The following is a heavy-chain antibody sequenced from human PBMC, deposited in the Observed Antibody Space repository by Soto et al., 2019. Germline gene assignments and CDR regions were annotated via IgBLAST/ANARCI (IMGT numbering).Heavy chain of an antibody. CDR2: IYSGGST. D-gene: IGHD3-22*01. J-gene: IGHJ4*02. Sequence: GGSLRLSCAASGFTVSSNYMSWVRQAPGKGLEWVSVIYSGGSTYYADSVKGRFTISRDNSKNTLYLQMNSLRAEDTAVYYCATTMYYYDSSGRGPFAYWGQGTLVTVSS. V-gene: IGHV3-53*01. CDR3: ATTMYYYDSSGRGPFAY. CDR1: GFTVSSNY.